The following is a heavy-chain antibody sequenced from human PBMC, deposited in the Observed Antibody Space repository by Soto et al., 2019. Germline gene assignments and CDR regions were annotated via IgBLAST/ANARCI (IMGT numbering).Heavy chain of an antibody. V-gene: IGHV4-31*03. J-gene: IGHJ6*02. CDR2: IYYSGST. D-gene: IGHD2-2*01. Sequence: QVQLQESGPGLVKPSQTLSLTCTVSGGSISSGGYYWSWIRQHPGKGLEWIGYIYYSGSTYYNPSLKSRVTISVDTSKNQFSLKLSSVTAADTAVYYCAREGAGYCSSTSCDNYYYYGMDVWGQGTTVTVSS. CDR1: GGSISSGGYY. CDR3: AREGAGYCSSTSCDNYYYYGMDV.